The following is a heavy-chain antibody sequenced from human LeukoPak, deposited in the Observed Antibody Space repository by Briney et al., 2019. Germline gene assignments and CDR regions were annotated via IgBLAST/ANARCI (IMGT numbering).Heavy chain of an antibody. CDR1: GYTFTNYG. J-gene: IGHJ3*01. CDR2: ISASNGNT. D-gene: IGHD3-10*01. Sequence: ASVKVSCKASGYTFTNYGITWMRQTPGQGLEWMGWISASNGNTNYAQRFQGRITMTTDTSTSTVYMELRSLTSDDTAVYYCARNYYGSRSSAAFDVWGQGASVVVSS. V-gene: IGHV1-18*01. CDR3: ARNYYGSRSSAAFDV.